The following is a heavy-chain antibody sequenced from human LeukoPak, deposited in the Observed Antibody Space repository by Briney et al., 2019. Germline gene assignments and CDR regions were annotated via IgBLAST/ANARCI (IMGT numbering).Heavy chain of an antibody. D-gene: IGHD1-14*01. CDR3: ARDGENRDFDY. Sequence: GGSLRLSCAASGFTFSSYSMNWVRQAPGKGLEWVSSISSSSSYIYYADSVKGRFTISRNNAKNSLYLQMNSLRAEDTAVYYCARDGENRDFDYWGQGTLVTVSS. J-gene: IGHJ4*02. CDR1: GFTFSSYS. V-gene: IGHV3-21*01. CDR2: ISSSSSYI.